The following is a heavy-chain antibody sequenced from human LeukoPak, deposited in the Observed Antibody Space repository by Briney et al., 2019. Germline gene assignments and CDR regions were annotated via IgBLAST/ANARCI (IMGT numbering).Heavy chain of an antibody. V-gene: IGHV1-8*01. CDR3: ARGGNIVVVPAAIGYMDV. CDR2: MNPNSDNT. D-gene: IGHD2-2*01. Sequence: ASVKVSCKASGYTFTSYDINWVRQAAGQGLEWMGWMNPNSDNTGYAQKLQGRVTMTSNTSISTAYMELSSLRSEDTAVYYCARGGNIVVVPAAIGYMDVWGKGTTVTVSS. CDR1: GYTFTSYD. J-gene: IGHJ6*03.